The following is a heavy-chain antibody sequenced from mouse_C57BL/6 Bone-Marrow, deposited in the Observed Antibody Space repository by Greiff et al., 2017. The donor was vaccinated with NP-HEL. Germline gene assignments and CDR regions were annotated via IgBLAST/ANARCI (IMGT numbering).Heavy chain of an antibody. Sequence: QVQLKESGAELVKPGASVKISCKASGYAFSSYWMNWVKQRPGKGLEWIGQIYPGDGDTNYNGKFKGKATLTADKSSSTAYMQLSSLTSEDSAVYFCARGGSITTVVASNYYAMDYWGQGTTLTVSS. CDR3: ARGGSITTVVASNYYAMDY. J-gene: IGHJ2*01. CDR1: GYAFSSYW. V-gene: IGHV1-80*01. D-gene: IGHD1-1*01. CDR2: IYPGDGDT.